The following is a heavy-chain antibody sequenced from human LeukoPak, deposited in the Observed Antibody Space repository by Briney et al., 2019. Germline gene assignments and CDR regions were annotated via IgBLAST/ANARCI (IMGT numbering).Heavy chain of an antibody. CDR3: ARVSPLRRSLDY. CDR2: ITSSGSTI. CDR1: GSTFSSYE. Sequence: GGSLRLSCAASGSTFSSYEMNWVRQAPGKGLEWVSYITSSGSTIYYADSVKGRFTISRDNAKNSLYLQMNSLRAEDTAVYYCARVSPLRRSLDYWGQGTLVTVSS. D-gene: IGHD6-6*01. J-gene: IGHJ4*02. V-gene: IGHV3-48*03.